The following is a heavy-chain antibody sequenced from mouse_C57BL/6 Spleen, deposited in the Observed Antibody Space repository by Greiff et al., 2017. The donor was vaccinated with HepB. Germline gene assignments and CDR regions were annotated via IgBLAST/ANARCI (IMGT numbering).Heavy chain of an antibody. CDR3: ARSGYSNPLDY. D-gene: IGHD2-5*01. CDR2: IDPSDSET. Sequence: VKLKQPGAELVRPGSSVKLSCKASGYTFTSYWMHWVKQRPIQGLEWIGNIDPSDSETHYNQKFKDKATLTVDKSSSTAYMQLSSLTSEDSAVYYCARSGYSNPLDYWGQGTTLTVSS. CDR1: GYTFTSYW. J-gene: IGHJ2*01. V-gene: IGHV1-52*01.